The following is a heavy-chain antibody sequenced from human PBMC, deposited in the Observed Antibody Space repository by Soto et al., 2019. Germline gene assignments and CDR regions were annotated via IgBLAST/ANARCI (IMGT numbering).Heavy chain of an antibody. CDR2: IYWDDSK. J-gene: IGHJ4*02. CDR1: GFSLSTNGVG. V-gene: IGHV2-5*02. D-gene: IGHD4-17*01. Sequence: QITLKESGPTLVKPTQTLTLTCTFSGFSLSTNGVGVGWIRQPPGKALEWLALIYWDDSKHYSQSLNSRLTITQDTSRNLVVLTLTAMEPVDTATYYCAKKGGGDYILGYWGQGTLVTVSS. CDR3: AKKGGGDYILGY.